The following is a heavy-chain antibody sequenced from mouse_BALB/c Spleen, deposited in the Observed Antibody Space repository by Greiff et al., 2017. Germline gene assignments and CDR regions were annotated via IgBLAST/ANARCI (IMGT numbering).Heavy chain of an antibody. CDR2: IWRGGST. CDR3: AKRDYYGSSYYAMDY. Sequence: VMLVESGPSLVQPSQSLSITCTVSGFSLTSYGVHWVRQSPGKGLEWLGVIWRGGSTDYNAAFMSRLSITKDNSKSQVFFKMNSLQADDTAIYYCAKRDYYGSSYYAMDYWGQGTSVTVSS. CDR1: GFSLTSYG. V-gene: IGHV2-5-1*01. D-gene: IGHD1-1*01. J-gene: IGHJ4*01.